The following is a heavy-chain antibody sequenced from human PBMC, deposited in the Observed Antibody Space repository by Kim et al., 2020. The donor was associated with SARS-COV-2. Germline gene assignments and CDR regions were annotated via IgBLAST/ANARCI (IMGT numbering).Heavy chain of an antibody. CDR3: ARDGASGDDGDWFDP. V-gene: IGHV3-21*06. Sequence: GGSLRLSCTASAFTFSTYTMNGLRQAPGKGLEWVSSIFCSVGHIYYADSVQGRFTISRDNAKHSLYLQMNSLRAADTAVYYCARDGASGDDGDWFDPWGQGTLVTVSS. J-gene: IGHJ5*02. D-gene: IGHD4-17*01. CDR1: AFTFSTYT. CDR2: IFCSVGHI.